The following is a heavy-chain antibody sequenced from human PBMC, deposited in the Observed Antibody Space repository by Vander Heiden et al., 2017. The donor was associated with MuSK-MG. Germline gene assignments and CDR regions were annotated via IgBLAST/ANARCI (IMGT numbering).Heavy chain of an antibody. CDR3: ARDSDYGGNDPCWDY. CDR1: GGSFSGSY. J-gene: IGHJ4*02. D-gene: IGHD4-17*01. Sequence: QVQLQPSGAGLLTPSQMLSLTCAVYGGSFSGSYCSWIRQPPGKVLEWIGEINHSGSTNDNPSRKGRVTISLDTSKNQFSLKLRSVTAADTAVYYCARDSDYGGNDPCWDYWCECPL. V-gene: IGHV4-34*01. CDR2: INHSGST.